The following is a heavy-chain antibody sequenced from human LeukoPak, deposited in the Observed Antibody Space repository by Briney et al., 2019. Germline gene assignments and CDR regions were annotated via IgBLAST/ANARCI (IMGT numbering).Heavy chain of an antibody. J-gene: IGHJ4*02. CDR3: AKAFLVGATTDKFDY. CDR2: ISGSGGST. Sequence: GGSLRLSSAASGFTFSSYAMSWVRQAPGKGLEWVSAISGSGGSTYYADSVKGRFTISRDNSKNTLYLQMNSLRAEDTAVYYCAKAFLVGATTDKFDYWGQGTLVTVSS. V-gene: IGHV3-23*01. CDR1: GFTFSSYA. D-gene: IGHD1-26*01.